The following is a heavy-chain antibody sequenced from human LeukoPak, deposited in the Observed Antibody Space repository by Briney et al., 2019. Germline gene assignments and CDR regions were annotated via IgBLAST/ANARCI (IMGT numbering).Heavy chain of an antibody. Sequence: PGESLRLSCTASGFTFSITYMAWVRQAPGKGLEWVSAISGSGGSTYYADSVKGRFTISRDNSKNTLYLQMNSLRAEDTAVYYCAKDGYYDSSGYGGFDYWGQGTLVTVSS. J-gene: IGHJ4*02. V-gene: IGHV3-23*01. CDR2: ISGSGGST. CDR3: AKDGYYDSSGYGGFDY. D-gene: IGHD3-22*01. CDR1: GFTFSITY.